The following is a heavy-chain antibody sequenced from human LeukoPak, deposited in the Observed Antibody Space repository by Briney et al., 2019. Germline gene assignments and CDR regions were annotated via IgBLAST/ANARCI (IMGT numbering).Heavy chain of an antibody. CDR1: GSTFSSYS. V-gene: IGHV3-48*02. CDR2: ISSSSSTI. Sequence: SGGSLRLSCAASGSTFSSYSMNWVRQAPGKGLEWVSYISSSSSTIYYADSVKGRFTISRDNAKNSLYLQMNSLRDEDTAVYYCARDPSRWDDFYYFDYWGQGTLVTVSS. CDR3: ARDPSRWDDFYYFDY. J-gene: IGHJ4*02. D-gene: IGHD1-1*01.